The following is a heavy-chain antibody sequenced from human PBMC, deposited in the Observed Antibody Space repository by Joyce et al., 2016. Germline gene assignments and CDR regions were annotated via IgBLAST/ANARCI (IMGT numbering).Heavy chain of an antibody. V-gene: IGHV4-59*01. CDR3: ARTVDSRGIRMFFFDF. CDR1: GGSISDYY. D-gene: IGHD3-22*01. Sequence: QVHLQESGPRLVRPSETLSLTCSVSGGSISDYYWRWIRQAPGKGLEWIGYIYSSGSTNYKSGLKSRVIMSVDTSRNQFSLNLTSVTTADTAVYYCARTVDSRGIRMFFFDFWGQGTLVSVSS. CDR2: IYSSGST. J-gene: IGHJ4*02.